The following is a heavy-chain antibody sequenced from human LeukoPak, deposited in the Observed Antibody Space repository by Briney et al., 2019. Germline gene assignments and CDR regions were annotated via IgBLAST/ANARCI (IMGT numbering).Heavy chain of an antibody. CDR1: GFTFSSYA. CDR3: VKDEAPYYYDSSGYYFGD. D-gene: IGHD3-22*01. V-gene: IGHV3-64D*09. J-gene: IGHJ4*02. Sequence: GGSLRLSCSASGFTFSSYAMHWVRQAPGKGLEYVSAISSHGGSTYYADSVKGRFTISRDNSKNTLYLQMSSLRAEDTAVYYCVKDEAPYYYDSSGYYFGDWGQGTLVIVSS. CDR2: ISSHGGST.